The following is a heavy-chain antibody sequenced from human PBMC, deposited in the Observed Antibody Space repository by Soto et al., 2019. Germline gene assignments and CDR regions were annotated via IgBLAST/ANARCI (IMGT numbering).Heavy chain of an antibody. CDR3: ARDNYGTHYYYGMDV. CDR1: GFTFSSYE. D-gene: IGHD3-10*01. CDR2: ISSSGSTI. Sequence: GGSLRLSCAASGFTFSSYEMNWVRQAPGKGLEWVSYISSSGSTIYYADSVKGRFTISRDNAKNSLYLQMNSLRAEDTAVYYCARDNYGTHYYYGMDVWGQGTTVTVSS. J-gene: IGHJ6*02. V-gene: IGHV3-48*03.